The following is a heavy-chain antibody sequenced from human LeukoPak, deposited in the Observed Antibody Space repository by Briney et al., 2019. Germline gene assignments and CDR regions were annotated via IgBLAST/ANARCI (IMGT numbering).Heavy chain of an antibody. CDR1: GFTFSSYW. V-gene: IGHV3-7*02. J-gene: IGHJ4*02. D-gene: IGHD4-23*01. Sequence: RAGGSLRLSCAASGFTFSSYWMTWVRQAPGKGLEGVANLKEDGSERYYVDSVKGRFTISRDNAKNALYLQMNSLRAEDTAVYYCARGGNYGGNSPDFDYWGQGTLVTVSS. CDR3: ARGGNYGGNSPDFDY. CDR2: LKEDGSER.